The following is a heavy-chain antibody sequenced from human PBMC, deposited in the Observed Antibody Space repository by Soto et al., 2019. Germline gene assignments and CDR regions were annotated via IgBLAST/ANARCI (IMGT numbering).Heavy chain of an antibody. V-gene: IGHV3-21*01. D-gene: IGHD5-12*01. CDR3: ARARYSGHDHPSYYYGMDV. J-gene: IGHJ6*02. CDR1: GFTFSSYS. Sequence: EVQLVESGGGLVKPGGSLRLSCAASGFTFSSYSMNWVRQAPGKGLEWVSSISSSSSYIYYADSVKGRFTISRDNAKNSLYLQMNSLRAEDTAVYYCARARYSGHDHPSYYYGMDVWGQGTTVTVSS. CDR2: ISSSSSYI.